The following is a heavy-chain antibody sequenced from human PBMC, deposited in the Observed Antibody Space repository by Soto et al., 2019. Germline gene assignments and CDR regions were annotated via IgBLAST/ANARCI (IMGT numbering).Heavy chain of an antibody. V-gene: IGHV5-10-1*01. CDR3: ARRVAVAGYYGMDV. CDR2: IDPSDSYT. Sequence: PGESLKISCKGSGYSFTSYLISWVRQMPVKGLEWMGRIDPSDSYTNYSPSFQGHVTISADKSISTAYLQWSSLNASDTAMYYCARRVAVAGYYGMDVWGQGTTVTVSS. J-gene: IGHJ6*02. D-gene: IGHD6-19*01. CDR1: GYSFTSYL.